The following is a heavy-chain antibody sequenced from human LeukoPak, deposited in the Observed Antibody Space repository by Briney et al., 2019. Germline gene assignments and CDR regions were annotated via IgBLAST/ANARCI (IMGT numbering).Heavy chain of an antibody. J-gene: IGHJ3*02. CDR1: GGSISSYY. Sequence: SETLSLTCTVSGGSISSYYWSWIRQPPGKGLEWIGYIYYSGSGSTNYNPSLKSRVTISVDTSKNQFSLKLSSVTAADTAVYYCARLTYYYDSSGYDEMAFDIWGQGTMVTVSS. CDR2: IYYSGSGST. CDR3: ARLTYYYDSSGYDEMAFDI. D-gene: IGHD3-22*01. V-gene: IGHV4-59*08.